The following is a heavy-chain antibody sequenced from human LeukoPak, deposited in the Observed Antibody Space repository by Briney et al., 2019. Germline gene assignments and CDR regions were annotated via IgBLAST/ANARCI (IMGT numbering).Heavy chain of an antibody. CDR2: IYPGDSDT. V-gene: IGHV5-51*01. CDR1: GCRFTSYW. Sequence: GESLKISCKGSGCRFTSYWIGWVRQMPGKGLEWMGIIYPGDSDTRYSPSFQGQVTISADKSISTAYLQWSSLKASDTAMYYCARHREGTVVTEPFDPWGQGTLVTVSS. D-gene: IGHD4-23*01. J-gene: IGHJ5*02. CDR3: ARHREGTVVTEPFDP.